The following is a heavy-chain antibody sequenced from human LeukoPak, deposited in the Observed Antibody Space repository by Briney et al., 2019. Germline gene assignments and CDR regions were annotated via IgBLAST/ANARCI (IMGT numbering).Heavy chain of an antibody. D-gene: IGHD3-16*01. Sequence: GASVKVSCKASGHTFTMYYIHWVRQAPGQGLEWMGMINPSDGATTYARRFQGRVTLTRDMSTTTVYMDLCSLRSEDTAVYFCASEQRVGLSGTWGGLFASYYTYYYMDVWGRGTTVTVSS. CDR1: GHTFTMYY. CDR2: INPSDGAT. CDR3: ASEQRVGLSGTWGGLFASYYTYYYMDV. V-gene: IGHV1-46*01. J-gene: IGHJ6*03.